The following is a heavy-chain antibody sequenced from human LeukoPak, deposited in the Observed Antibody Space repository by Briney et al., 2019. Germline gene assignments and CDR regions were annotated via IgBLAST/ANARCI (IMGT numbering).Heavy chain of an antibody. CDR1: GGSFSGYY. CDR2: INHSGST. V-gene: IGHV4-34*01. Sequence: SETLSLTCAVYGGSFSGYYWSWIRQPPGKGLEWIGEINHSGSTNYNPSLKSRVTISVDTSKNQFSLKLSSVTAADTAVYYCARVLRYSYGYFDYWGQGTLVTVSS. J-gene: IGHJ4*02. D-gene: IGHD5-18*01. CDR3: ARVLRYSYGYFDY.